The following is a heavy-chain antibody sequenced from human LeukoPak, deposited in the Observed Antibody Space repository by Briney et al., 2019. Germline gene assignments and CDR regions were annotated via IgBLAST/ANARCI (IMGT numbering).Heavy chain of an antibody. Sequence: SETLSLTCTVSGGSISSYYWSWFRKPAGKGLEWIGRIYSTGSTNYNPSLKSRVTMSVDTSKNQFSLRLRSVTAADTAVYYCARQIASAGTACFDFWGQGALVTVSS. CDR2: IYSTGST. CDR3: ARQIASAGTACFDF. V-gene: IGHV4-4*07. D-gene: IGHD6-13*01. CDR1: GGSISSYY. J-gene: IGHJ4*02.